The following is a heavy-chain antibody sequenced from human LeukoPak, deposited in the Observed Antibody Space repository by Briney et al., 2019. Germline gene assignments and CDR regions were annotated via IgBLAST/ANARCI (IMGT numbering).Heavy chain of an antibody. D-gene: IGHD3-9*01. CDR3: ARGESRLRYFDWLHYY. CDR1: GYTFTGYY. Sequence: GASVKVSCKASGYTFTGYYMHWVRQAPGQGLEWMGWINPNSGGTNYAQKFQGRVTMTRDTSISTAYMELSRLRSDDTAVYYCARGESRLRYFDWLHYYWGQGTLVTVSS. J-gene: IGHJ4*02. CDR2: INPNSGGT. V-gene: IGHV1-2*02.